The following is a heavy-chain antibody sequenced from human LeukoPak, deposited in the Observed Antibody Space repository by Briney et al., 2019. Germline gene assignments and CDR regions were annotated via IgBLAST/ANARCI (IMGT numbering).Heavy chain of an antibody. CDR2: ISYDGSNK. Sequence: GGSLRHSCAASGFTFSSYGMHWVRQAPGKGLEWVAVISYDGSNKYYADSVKGRFTISRDNSKNTLYLQMNSLRAEDTAVYYCAKSSSGYYDYWGQGTLVTVSS. CDR1: GFTFSSYG. V-gene: IGHV3-30*18. D-gene: IGHD3-22*01. J-gene: IGHJ4*02. CDR3: AKSSSGYYDY.